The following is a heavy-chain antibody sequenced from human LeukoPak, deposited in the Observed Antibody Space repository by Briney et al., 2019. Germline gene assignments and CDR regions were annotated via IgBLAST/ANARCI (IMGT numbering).Heavy chain of an antibody. CDR1: GFTFSSYS. CDR3: AKEQRGYTGYAVGSWFDP. CDR2: ISSSSSTI. D-gene: IGHD5-12*01. Sequence: TGGSLRLSCAASGFTFSSYSMNWVRQAPGKGLEWVSYISSSSSTIYYADSVKGRFTISRDNAKNSLYLQMNSLRAEDTAVYYCAKEQRGYTGYAVGSWFDPWGQGTLVTVSS. V-gene: IGHV3-48*01. J-gene: IGHJ5*02.